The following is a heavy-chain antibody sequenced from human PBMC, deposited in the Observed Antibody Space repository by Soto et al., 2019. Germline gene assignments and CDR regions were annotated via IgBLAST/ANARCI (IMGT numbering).Heavy chain of an antibody. V-gene: IGHV1-69*13. J-gene: IGHJ5*02. Sequence: GASVKVSCKASGGTFSSYAISWVRQAPGQGLEWMGGIIPMFVRPHYAQKFQGRVTITADESTSTAYMELSGLRSEDTAIYYCATSGSTGYSNGNPHINWFDPWGPGTLVTVSS. CDR3: ATSGSTGYSNGNPHINWFDP. CDR1: GGTFSSYA. D-gene: IGHD4-4*01. CDR2: IIPMFVRP.